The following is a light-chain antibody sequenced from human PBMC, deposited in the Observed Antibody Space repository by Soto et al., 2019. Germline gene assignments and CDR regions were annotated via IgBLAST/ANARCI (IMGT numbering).Light chain of an antibody. CDR3: QQFGSSPRYT. Sequence: EIVLTQSPGTLSLSPGERATLSCRASQSVSGSYLAWYQQKPGQAPRLLIYGASSRATGIPDRFSGSGSGTDFTLTVTRLEPEDFAVYYCQQFGSSPRYTFGQGTNLEIK. V-gene: IGKV3-20*01. CDR2: GAS. J-gene: IGKJ2*01. CDR1: QSVSGSY.